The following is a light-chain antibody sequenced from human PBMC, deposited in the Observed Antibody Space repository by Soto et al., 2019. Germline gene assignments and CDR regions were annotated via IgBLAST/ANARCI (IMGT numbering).Light chain of an antibody. Sequence: DIQMTQSPSALAASIGDRVTIVCRACRNIGTWLAGYQQRPGNAPRLLIHDDSRVESGVQSRFSGSGSRTKFAVTISTLQPDDRATDYCQHCHDYPCIFGQGTKVEV. CDR2: DDS. CDR3: QHCHDYPCI. V-gene: IGKV1-5*02. J-gene: IGKJ2*02. CDR1: RNIGTW.